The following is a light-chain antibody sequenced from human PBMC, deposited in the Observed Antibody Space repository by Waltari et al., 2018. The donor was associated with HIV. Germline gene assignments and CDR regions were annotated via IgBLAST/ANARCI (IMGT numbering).Light chain of an antibody. J-gene: IGLJ1*01. CDR3: CSYAGRYTYV. V-gene: IGLV2-11*01. Sequence: QSALTQPRSVSGSPGQSVTISCTGTSSDVGGYNYVSWYQHHPGKAPKFMIYDVTKRLSGVPDRVSGSKSGNTASLTISGLQAEDEADYYCCSYAGRYTYVFGTGTKVTVL. CDR1: SSDVGGYNY. CDR2: DVT.